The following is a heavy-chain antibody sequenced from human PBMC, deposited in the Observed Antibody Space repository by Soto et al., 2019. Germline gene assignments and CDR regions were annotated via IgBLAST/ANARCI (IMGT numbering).Heavy chain of an antibody. D-gene: IGHD6-19*01. CDR3: ATDQVSSGWYIGYFDAFDI. CDR1: GYTCTSYA. J-gene: IGHJ3*02. Sequence: ASVKVSCKASGYTCTSYAMHWVREAPGQRLEWMGWINAGNGNTKYSQKFQGRVTITRDTSASTAYMELRSLRSEDTAVYYCATDQVSSGWYIGYFDAFDIWGQGTMVTFSS. CDR2: INAGNGNT. V-gene: IGHV1-3*01.